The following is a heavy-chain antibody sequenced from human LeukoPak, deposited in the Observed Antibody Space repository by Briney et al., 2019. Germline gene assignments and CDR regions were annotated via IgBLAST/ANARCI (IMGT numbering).Heavy chain of an antibody. D-gene: IGHD2-15*01. Sequence: ASVKVSCKASGYTFTSYYMHWVRQAPGQGLEWMGIINPSGGSTSYAQKFQGRVTMTRDMSTSTVYMELSSLRSEDTAVYYCARLYCSGGGCYNWFDPWGQGTLVTVSS. J-gene: IGHJ5*02. V-gene: IGHV1-46*01. CDR1: GYTFTSYY. CDR3: ARLYCSGGGCYNWFDP. CDR2: INPSGGST.